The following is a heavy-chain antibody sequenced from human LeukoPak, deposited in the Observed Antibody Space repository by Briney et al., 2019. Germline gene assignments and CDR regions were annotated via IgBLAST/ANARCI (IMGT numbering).Heavy chain of an antibody. CDR2: INHSGST. CDR1: GGSFSGYY. J-gene: IGHJ3*02. D-gene: IGHD3-22*01. CDR3: ARGSHYYDSSGYYSPGAFDI. V-gene: IGHV4-34*01. Sequence: PSETLSLTCAVYGGSFSGYYWSWIRQPPGKGLEWIGEINHSGSTNYNPSLKSRVTISVDTSKNQFSLKLSSVTAADTAVYYCARGSHYYDSSGYYSPGAFDIWGQGTMVTVSS.